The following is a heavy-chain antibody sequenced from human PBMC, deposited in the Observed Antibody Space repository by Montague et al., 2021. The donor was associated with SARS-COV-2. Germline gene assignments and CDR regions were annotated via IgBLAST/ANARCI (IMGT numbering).Heavy chain of an antibody. CDR2: IYSGGRST. CDR1: GFTISGYA. D-gene: IGHD1-14*01. J-gene: IGHJ6*02. CDR3: ARDPTGDYFYSADV. V-gene: IGHV3-23*03. Sequence: SLRLSCGASGFTISGYALSWVRQAPGKGLEWVSLIYSGGRSTYYAGSXKGRFTISRDDSKNMVFLQMHSLRAEDTASYYCARDPTGDYFYSADVWGQGTTVTVSS.